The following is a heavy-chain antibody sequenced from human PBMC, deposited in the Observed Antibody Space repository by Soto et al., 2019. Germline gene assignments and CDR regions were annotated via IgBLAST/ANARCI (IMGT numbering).Heavy chain of an antibody. D-gene: IGHD5-18*01. CDR2: IIPILGIA. Sequence: ASVKVSCKASGGTFSSYAISWVRQAPGQGLEWMGRIIPILGIANYAQKFQGRVTITADKSTSTAYMELSSLRSEDTAVYYCAGDRDTAMAVYYYYGMDVWGQGTTVTVSS. CDR1: GGTFSSYA. V-gene: IGHV1-69*04. J-gene: IGHJ6*02. CDR3: AGDRDTAMAVYYYYGMDV.